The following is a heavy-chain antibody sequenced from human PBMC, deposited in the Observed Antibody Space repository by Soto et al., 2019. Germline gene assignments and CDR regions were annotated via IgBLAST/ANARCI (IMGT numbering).Heavy chain of an antibody. CDR3: ARESRQQLVPPWFDP. CDR1: GFTFSSYW. J-gene: IGHJ5*02. CDR2: INSDGSST. V-gene: IGHV3-74*01. D-gene: IGHD6-13*01. Sequence: GGSLRLSSAASGFTFSSYWMHWVRQAPGKGLVWVSRINSDGSSTSYADSVKGRFTISRDNAKNTLYLQMNSLRAEDTAVYYCARESRQQLVPPWFDPWGQGTLVTVSS.